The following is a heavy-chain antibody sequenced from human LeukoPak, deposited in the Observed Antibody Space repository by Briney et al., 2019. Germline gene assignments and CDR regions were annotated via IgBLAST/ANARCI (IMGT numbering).Heavy chain of an antibody. CDR2: INQDASEI. CDR3: AKVPETTVTTVFDY. V-gene: IGHV3-7*03. Sequence: GGSLRLSCAASGFTFSTYWMNWYRHAPGKGLEWVGNINQDASEINYVDSVRGRFTISRDNAKNSLHLQMNSLRAEDTAVYYCAKVPETTVTTVFDYWGQGTLVTVSS. J-gene: IGHJ4*02. CDR1: GFTFSTYW. D-gene: IGHD4-17*01.